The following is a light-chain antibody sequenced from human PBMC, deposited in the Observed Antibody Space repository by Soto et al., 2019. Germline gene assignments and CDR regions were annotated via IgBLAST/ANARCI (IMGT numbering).Light chain of an antibody. CDR3: QQYDIWPPYT. V-gene: IGKV3-15*01. CDR1: QSVSSY. Sequence: EFVLTQSPATLSLSPGERATLSCRASQSVSSYLAWYQQRPGQAPRLLIYDASTRATGIPPRFSGGGSGTEFTVTISSLQSEDFAIYYCQQYDIWPPYTFGQGTKVDIK. CDR2: DAS. J-gene: IGKJ2*01.